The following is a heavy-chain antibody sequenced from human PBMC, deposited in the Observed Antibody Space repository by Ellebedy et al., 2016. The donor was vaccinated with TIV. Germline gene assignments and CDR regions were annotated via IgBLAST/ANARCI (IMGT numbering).Heavy chain of an antibody. J-gene: IGHJ3*02. CDR2: ISSKDGSV. V-gene: IGHV3-9*01. CDR3: AKGFNTKQLPPNHALHM. CDR1: GFTFEDYA. Sequence: GGSLRLSXVASGFTFEDYAMHWVRQGPGKGLEWVSGISSKDGSVGYAESVKGRFTISRDNAKNSLYLQMNSLRPEDTALYYCAKGFNTKQLPPNHALHMWGQGTVVTVSS. D-gene: IGHD4-23*01.